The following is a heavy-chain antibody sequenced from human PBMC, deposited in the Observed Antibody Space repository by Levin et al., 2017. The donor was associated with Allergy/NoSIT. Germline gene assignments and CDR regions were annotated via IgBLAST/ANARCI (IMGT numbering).Heavy chain of an antibody. V-gene: IGHV4-59*01. Sequence: SETLSLTCTVSGGSISSYYWSWIRQPPGKRLEWIGYIYYIGSTSYNPSLKGRVTISVDTSKNQFSLKLTSVTAADTAVYYCATYYDILTGFSKGYFQHWGQGTLVSVSS. CDR2: IYYIGST. CDR3: ATYYDILTGFSKGYFQH. D-gene: IGHD3-9*01. J-gene: IGHJ1*01. CDR1: GGSISSYY.